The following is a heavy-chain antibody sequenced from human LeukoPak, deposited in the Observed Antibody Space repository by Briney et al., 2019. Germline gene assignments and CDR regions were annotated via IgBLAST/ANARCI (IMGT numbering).Heavy chain of an antibody. D-gene: IGHD1-26*01. V-gene: IGHV3-30-3*01. Sequence: GRSLRLSCAASGFTFSSYAMHWVRQAPGKGLEWVAVISYDGSNKYYADSVKGRFTISRDNSKNTLYLQMNSLRAEDTAMYYCARDQWSGSYYGLNPFDLWGRGTLVTVSS. CDR2: ISYDGSNK. J-gene: IGHJ2*01. CDR3: ARDQWSGSYYGLNPFDL. CDR1: GFTFSSYA.